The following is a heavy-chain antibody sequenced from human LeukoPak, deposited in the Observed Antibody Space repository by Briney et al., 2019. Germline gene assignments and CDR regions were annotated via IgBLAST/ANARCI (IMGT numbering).Heavy chain of an antibody. J-gene: IGHJ6*02. Sequence: PSETLSLTCSVSGGSISGDGYHWGWIRRPPGKGLEWLGSVHYTGSTCYKTSLKSRLTVDMDTSKNQFSLRPSSVTAADAAVYYCARTSHSGYMVRGVLYYGMDVWGQGTTVTVSS. D-gene: IGHD3-10*01. CDR3: ARTSHSGYMVRGVLYYGMDV. CDR2: VHYTGST. V-gene: IGHV4-39*01. CDR1: GGSISGDGYH.